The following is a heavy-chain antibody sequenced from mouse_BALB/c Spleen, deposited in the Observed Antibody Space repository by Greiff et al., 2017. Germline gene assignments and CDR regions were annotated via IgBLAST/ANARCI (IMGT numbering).Heavy chain of an antibody. V-gene: IGHV5-6*01. Sequence: DVQLQESGGDLVKPGGSLKLSCAASGFTFSSYGMSWVRQTPDKRLEWVATISSGGSYTYYPDSVKGRFTISRDNAKNTLYLQMSSLKSEDTAMYYCARHESSYAMDYWGQGTSVTVSS. D-gene: IGHD1-1*01. J-gene: IGHJ4*01. CDR2: ISSGGSYT. CDR1: GFTFSSYG. CDR3: ARHESSYAMDY.